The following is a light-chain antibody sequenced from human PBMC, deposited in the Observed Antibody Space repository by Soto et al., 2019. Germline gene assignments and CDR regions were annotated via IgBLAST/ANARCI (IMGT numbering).Light chain of an antibody. J-gene: IGLJ1*01. CDR1: TSNIGNNP. V-gene: IGLV1-44*01. CDR3: ATWDDTVSGYV. Sequence: QSVLTQSPSVSGTPGQRVTMSCSGSTSNIGNNPVNWYQQSPGTATKLLMYDNDQRPSGVADRFSGSKSGTSASLAISGLQSEDETEYYCATWDDTVSGYVFGTGTKLTVL. CDR2: DND.